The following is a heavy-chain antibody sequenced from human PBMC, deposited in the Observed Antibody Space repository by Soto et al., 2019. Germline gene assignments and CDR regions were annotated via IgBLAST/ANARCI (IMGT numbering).Heavy chain of an antibody. CDR1: GGSISSYY. J-gene: IGHJ6*02. V-gene: IGHV4-59*01. D-gene: IGHD6-6*01. CDR3: ARTYNRSSGDPYYYDMDV. Sequence: PSETLSLTCTVSGGSISSYYWSWIRQPPGKGLEWIGYIYYSGSTNYNPSLKSRVTISVDTSKNQFSLKLSSVTAADTAVYYCARTYNRSSGDPYYYDMDVWGQVTTVTVSS. CDR2: IYYSGST.